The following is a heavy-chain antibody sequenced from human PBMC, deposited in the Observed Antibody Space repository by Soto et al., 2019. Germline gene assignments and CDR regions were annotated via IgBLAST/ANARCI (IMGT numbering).Heavy chain of an antibody. CDR2: ISSTGNVI. V-gene: IGHV3-11*01. CDR3: AKMSSENYYDPVFS. Sequence: QVHLVESGGGFVKTSGSLTLACGGSGFTFSDYYMRWVRQAPGKGLEWVAYISSTGNVIYYADSVKGRFTISRDNAKNSVFLQMNNLRAEDTALYFCAKMSSENYYDPVFSWGQGTLVTVSS. CDR1: GFTFSDYY. D-gene: IGHD3-22*01. J-gene: IGHJ4*02.